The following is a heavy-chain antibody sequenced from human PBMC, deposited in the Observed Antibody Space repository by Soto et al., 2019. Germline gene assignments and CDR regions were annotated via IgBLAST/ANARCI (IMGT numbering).Heavy chain of an antibody. CDR2: IWYDGSNK. V-gene: IGHV3-33*01. CDR3: ARPSHYDFWSGMDV. CDR1: GFTFSSYG. Sequence: GGSLRLSCAASGFTFSSYGMHWVRQAPGKGLGWVAVIWYDGSNKYYADSVKGRFTISRDNSKNTLYLQMNSLRAEDTAVYYCARPSHYDFWSGMDVWGQGTTVTVSS. D-gene: IGHD3-3*01. J-gene: IGHJ6*02.